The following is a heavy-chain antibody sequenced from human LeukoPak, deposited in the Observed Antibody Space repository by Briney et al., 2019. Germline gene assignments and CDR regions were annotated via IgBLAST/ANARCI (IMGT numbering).Heavy chain of an antibody. CDR2: ISYDGSYK. V-gene: IGHV3-30*04. D-gene: IGHD3-3*01. J-gene: IGHJ5*02. CDR1: GFTFGSYA. CDR3: ARVRQRYYDFWSGAIRDNWFDP. Sequence: GRSLRLSCAASGFTFGSYAMHWVRQAPGKGLEWVAVISYDGSYKDYADSVKGRFTISRDNAKNSLYLQMNSLRAEDTAVYYCARVRQRYYDFWSGAIRDNWFDPWGQGTLVTVSS.